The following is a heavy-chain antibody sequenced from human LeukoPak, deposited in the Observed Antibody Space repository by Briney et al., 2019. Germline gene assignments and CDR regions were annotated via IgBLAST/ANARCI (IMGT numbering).Heavy chain of an antibody. CDR3: ARGGSYGSFDY. J-gene: IGHJ4*02. D-gene: IGHD3-16*01. Sequence: PGGSLRLSCAASGLTLSTYWMSWVRQAPGKGLEWVANIKQDGSGKNYVDSVKGRFTISKDNAQNSLYLQMNSLRAEDTAVYYCARGGSYGSFDYWGQGTLVTVSS. CDR1: GLTLSTYW. CDR2: IKQDGSGK. V-gene: IGHV3-7*01.